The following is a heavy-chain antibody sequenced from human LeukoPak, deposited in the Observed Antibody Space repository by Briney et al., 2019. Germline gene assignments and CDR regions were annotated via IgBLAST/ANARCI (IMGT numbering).Heavy chain of an antibody. CDR2: FDPEDGET. CDR3: ATGELAYCGGDCSRSLPPDY. J-gene: IGHJ4*02. CDR1: GYTLTELS. V-gene: IGHV1-24*01. Sequence: GASVTVSFTVSGYTLTELSMHWVRPAPGKGLEWVGGFDPEDGETIYAQKFQGRVTMTEDTSTDTAYMELSSLRSEDTAVYYCATGELAYCGGDCSRSLPPDYWGQGTLVTVSS. D-gene: IGHD2-21*02.